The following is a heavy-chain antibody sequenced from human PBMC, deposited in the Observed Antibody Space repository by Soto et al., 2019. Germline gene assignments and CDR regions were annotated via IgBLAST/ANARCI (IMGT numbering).Heavy chain of an antibody. D-gene: IGHD4-17*01. CDR1: GLTFSSYG. Sequence: GGSLRLSCAASGLTFSSYGMHWVRKTPGKGLEWVAVILYDGSKKYYADSMKGRFTISRDNSKNTLYLQMDSLRAEDTAFYYCAKDRGALRWSEEHYYFDYWGQGTLVTVSS. CDR3: AKDRGALRWSEEHYYFDY. J-gene: IGHJ4*02. CDR2: ILYDGSKK. V-gene: IGHV3-30*18.